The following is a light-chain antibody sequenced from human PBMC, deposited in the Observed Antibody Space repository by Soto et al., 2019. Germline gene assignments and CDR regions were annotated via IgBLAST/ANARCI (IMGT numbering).Light chain of an antibody. V-gene: IGKV3-20*01. CDR2: GAS. CDR3: QQYGSSPRT. J-gene: IGKJ1*01. CDR1: RGVSANY. Sequence: ERLLTQSPGARSLSPGEGATLSCRASRGVSANYLAWYQQKPGQAPTLLIYGASIRAAGIPDRFSGSGSGTDFTLTIRRLEPEDFAVYYCQQYGSSPRTFGQGTNVDIK.